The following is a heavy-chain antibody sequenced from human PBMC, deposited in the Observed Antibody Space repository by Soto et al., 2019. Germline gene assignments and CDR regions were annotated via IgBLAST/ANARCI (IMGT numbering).Heavy chain of an antibody. J-gene: IGHJ3*02. CDR1: GGSISSDNW. V-gene: IGHV4-4*02. CDR2: IYHSGRA. Sequence: QVQLQESGPGLVKPSGTLSLTCTVSGGSISSDNWWTWVRQPPGKGLEWIGEIYHSGRANYKPSLXXXIXXSVDKSKNQFSLNLTSVTAADAAVYYCARDPSGVASDAFDIWGQGTMVIVSS. CDR3: ARDPSGVASDAFDI. D-gene: IGHD2-21*01.